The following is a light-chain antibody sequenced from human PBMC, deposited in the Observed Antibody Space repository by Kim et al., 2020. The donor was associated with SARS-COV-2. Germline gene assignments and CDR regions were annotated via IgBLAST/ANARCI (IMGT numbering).Light chain of an antibody. J-gene: IGKJ1*01. CDR2: GAS. CDR1: QSVSNNY. V-gene: IGKV3-20*01. Sequence: SPGERATLSCRASQSVSNNYLAWYQQKPGQAPRLLINGASSRATGIPDRFSGSGSGTDFTLTISRLEPEDFAVYYCQQYGSSPRTFGQGTKVDIK. CDR3: QQYGSSPRT.